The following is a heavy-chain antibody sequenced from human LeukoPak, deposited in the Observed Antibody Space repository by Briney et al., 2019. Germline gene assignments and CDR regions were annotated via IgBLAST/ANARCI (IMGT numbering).Heavy chain of an antibody. J-gene: IGHJ4*02. Sequence: GGSLRLSCAASGFNFSSYGMNWVRQAPGKGLEWVAFIRYDGNNKFYADSVKGRFTISRDNSKNTLFLQMNSLRTEDTAVYYCVKDRDQLQYPFYFDNWGQGTLVTVSS. CDR3: VKDRDQLQYPFYFDN. D-gene: IGHD2-2*02. CDR1: GFNFSSYG. V-gene: IGHV3-30*02. CDR2: IRYDGNNK.